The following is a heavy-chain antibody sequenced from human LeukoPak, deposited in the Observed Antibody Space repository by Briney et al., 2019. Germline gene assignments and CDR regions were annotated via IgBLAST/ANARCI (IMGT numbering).Heavy chain of an antibody. J-gene: IGHJ3*02. V-gene: IGHV3-30-3*01. D-gene: IGHD3-9*01. CDR2: ISYDGSNK. CDR1: GFTFSSYA. CDR3: ARDPYYDISRRDAFDI. Sequence: PGGSLRLSCAASGFTFSSYAMHWVRQAPGKGLEWVAVISYDGSNKYYADSVKGRFTISRDNSKNTLYLQMNSLRAEDTAVYYCARDPYYDISRRDAFDIWGQGTMVTVSS.